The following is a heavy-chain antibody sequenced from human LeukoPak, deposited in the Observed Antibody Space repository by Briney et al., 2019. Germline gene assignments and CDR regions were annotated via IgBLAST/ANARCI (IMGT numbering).Heavy chain of an antibody. CDR1: GGSISSYY. CDR2: IYTSGST. Sequence: PSETLSLTCTVSGGSISSYYWSWIRQPAGKGLEWIGRIYTSGSTNYNPSLKSRVTMSVDTSKNQFSLKPSSVTAADTAVYYCARGGYYYDSSGPYYFDYWGQGTLVTVSS. J-gene: IGHJ4*02. CDR3: ARGGYYYDSSGPYYFDY. V-gene: IGHV4-4*07. D-gene: IGHD3-22*01.